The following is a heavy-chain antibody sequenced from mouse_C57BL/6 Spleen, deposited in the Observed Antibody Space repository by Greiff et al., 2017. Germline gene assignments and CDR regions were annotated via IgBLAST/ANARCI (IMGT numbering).Heavy chain of an antibody. J-gene: IGHJ2*01. CDR1: GYTFTNYW. V-gene: IGHV1-63*01. CDR3: ARRRVTTGYYLDY. Sequence: VQLQQSGAELVRPGTSVKMSCKASGYTFTNYWIGWAKQRPGHGLEWIGDIYPGGGYTNYNEKFKGKATLTADKSSSTAYMQFSSLTSEDSAIYYCARRRVTTGYYLDYWGQGTTLTVSS. D-gene: IGHD2-2*01. CDR2: IYPGGGYT.